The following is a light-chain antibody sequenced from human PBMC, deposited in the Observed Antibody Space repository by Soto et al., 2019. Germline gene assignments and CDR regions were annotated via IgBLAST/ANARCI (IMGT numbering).Light chain of an antibody. Sequence: EIGLTQSPGTLTLSPGERATLSCRASQSVTSSYLAWYQQKPGQAPRLLIYGASTKATGTPDRFSGSGSGTDFTLTISRLEPEDFAVYYCQQYGSSRAFGQGTKVDIK. CDR1: QSVTSSY. CDR3: QQYGSSRA. V-gene: IGKV3-20*01. CDR2: GAS. J-gene: IGKJ1*01.